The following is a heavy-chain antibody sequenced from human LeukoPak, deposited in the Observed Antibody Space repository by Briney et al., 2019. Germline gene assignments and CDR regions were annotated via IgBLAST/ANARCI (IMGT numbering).Heavy chain of an antibody. CDR2: ISYDGSNK. CDR3: AKLLLWFGESPFDY. V-gene: IGHV3-30-3*02. CDR1: GFTFSSYA. D-gene: IGHD3-10*01. Sequence: PGGSLRLSCAASGFTFSSYAMHWVRQAPGKGLEWVAVISYDGSNKYYADSVKGRFTISRDNSKNTLYLQMNSLRAEDTAVYYCAKLLLWFGESPFDYWGQGTLVTVSS. J-gene: IGHJ4*02.